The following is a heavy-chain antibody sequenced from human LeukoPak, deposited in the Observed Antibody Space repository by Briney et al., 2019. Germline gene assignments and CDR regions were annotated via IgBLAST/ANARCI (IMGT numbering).Heavy chain of an antibody. J-gene: IGHJ4*02. CDR2: LSCNSAGI. D-gene: IGHD5-18*01. CDR1: GFTFDDYA. V-gene: IGHV3-9*01. CDR3: AKDTRYSYGSIDS. Sequence: GGYLRLTCAASGFTFDDYAMHWVRQAPGQGLVWVSGLSCNSAGIGYADYGKGRITVSRDNTKNSLYLQMNSLRAEDTALYYCAKDTRYSYGSIDSWGQGTLVTVSS.